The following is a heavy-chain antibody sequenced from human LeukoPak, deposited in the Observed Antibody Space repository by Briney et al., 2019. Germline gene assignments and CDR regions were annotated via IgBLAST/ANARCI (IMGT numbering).Heavy chain of an antibody. CDR3: ARGGVAAPRY. V-gene: IGHV4-34*01. CDR1: GGSFSGYY. D-gene: IGHD6-6*01. CDR2: INHSGST. J-gene: IGHJ4*02. Sequence: RPSETLSLTCAVYGGSFSGYYWSWIRQPPGKGLEWIGEINHSGSTNYNPSLKSRVTISVDTSKNQFSLKLSSVTAADTAVYYCARGGVAAPRYWGQGTLVTVSS.